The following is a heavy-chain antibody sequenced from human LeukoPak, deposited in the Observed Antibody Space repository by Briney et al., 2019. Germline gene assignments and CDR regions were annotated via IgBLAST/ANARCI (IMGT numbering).Heavy chain of an antibody. CDR3: ARDTTRDNWFDP. CDR1: GYTFTGYY. D-gene: IGHD1-26*01. CDR2: INPNSGGT. J-gene: IGHJ5*02. Sequence: ASVKVSCKASGYTFTGYYMHWVRQAPGQGLEWMGWINPNSGGTNYAQKFQGGVTMTRDTSISTAYMELSGLRSDDTAVYYCARDTTRDNWFDPWGQGTLVTVSS. V-gene: IGHV1-2*02.